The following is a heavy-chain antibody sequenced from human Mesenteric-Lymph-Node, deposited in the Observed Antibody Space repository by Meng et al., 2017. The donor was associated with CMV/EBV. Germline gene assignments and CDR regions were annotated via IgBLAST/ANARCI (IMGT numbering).Heavy chain of an antibody. V-gene: IGHV4-31*03. D-gene: IGHD6-13*01. CDR3: ASSSWSLYYFDN. J-gene: IGHJ4*01. CDR1: GGDLTRGDYY. CDR2: IHYSGST. Sequence: CTVSGGDLTRGDYYWSWIRQHPGKGLEWIGYIHYSGSTYYNPSLASRVTISVDSSNNQFSLILSSVTAADTAVYYCASSSWSLYYFDNWGQGTLVTVSS.